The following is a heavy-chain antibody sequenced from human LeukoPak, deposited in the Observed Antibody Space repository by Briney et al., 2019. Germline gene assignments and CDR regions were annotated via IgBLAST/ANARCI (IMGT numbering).Heavy chain of an antibody. CDR1: GFTFSTYG. CDR2: IRDDGRNK. V-gene: IGHV3-30*02. CDR3: AQEIWPTVTNPGHTHLDH. Sequence: PGGSLRLSSAASGFTFSTYGMHWVRQAPGKGLEWVSFIRDDGRNKYYADSVKGRFTISRDNSKHTLCLQINSLRDEHTAVYYCAQEIWPTVTNPGHTHLDHWGKGNLVPVSS. D-gene: IGHD4-17*01. J-gene: IGHJ4*02.